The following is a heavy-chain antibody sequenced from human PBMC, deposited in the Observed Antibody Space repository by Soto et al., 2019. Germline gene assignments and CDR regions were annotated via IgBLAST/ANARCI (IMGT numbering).Heavy chain of an antibody. CDR2: IDPSDSYT. CDR1: GYSFTSYW. D-gene: IGHD2-21*02. J-gene: IGHJ2*01. V-gene: IGHV5-10-1*01. Sequence: RGEALKISCKGSGYSFTSYWISWVRQMPGKGLEWIGRIDPSDSYTNYSPSFQGHVTISADKSISTAYLQWRSLKASDTAMYYCARVRRVTGNWYFDLWGRGTMVTVSS. CDR3: ARVRRVTGNWYFDL.